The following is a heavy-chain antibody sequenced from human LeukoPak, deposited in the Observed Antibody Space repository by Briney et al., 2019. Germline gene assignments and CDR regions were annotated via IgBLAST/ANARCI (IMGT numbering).Heavy chain of an antibody. CDR3: WKGGAYRGPSLGDY. Sequence: GGSLRLSCAASGFTFSSYAMLWVRQAPGKGLEWVAFISYDGSDKYYADSVKGRFTISRDNSKNTLFLQMGRLKAEDMAIYYLWKGGAYRGPSLGDYWGQGTLVTVSS. D-gene: IGHD5-12*01. J-gene: IGHJ4*02. V-gene: IGHV3-30*14. CDR2: ISYDGSDK. CDR1: GFTFSSYA.